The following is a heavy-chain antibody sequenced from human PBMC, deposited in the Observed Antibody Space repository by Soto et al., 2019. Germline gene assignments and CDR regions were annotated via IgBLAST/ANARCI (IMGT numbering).Heavy chain of an antibody. CDR1: GGSISSGGYY. CDR3: ARGAYDFWSGAGGFDP. J-gene: IGHJ5*02. V-gene: IGHV4-31*03. CDR2: IYYSGST. Sequence: SETLSLTCTVSGGSISSGGYYWSWIRQHPGKGLEWIGYIYYSGSTYYNPSLKSRVTIPVDTSKNQFSLKLSSVTAADTAVYYCARGAYDFWSGAGGFDPWGQGTLVTVSS. D-gene: IGHD3-3*01.